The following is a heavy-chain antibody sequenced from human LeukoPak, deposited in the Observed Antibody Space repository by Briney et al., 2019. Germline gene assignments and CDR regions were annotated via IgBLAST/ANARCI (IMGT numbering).Heavy chain of an antibody. V-gene: IGHV1-69*05. CDR2: IIPIFGTA. Sequence: ASVKVSCKASGGTFSSYAISWVRQAPGQGLEWMGGIIPIFGTANYAQKFQGRVTITTDESTSTAYMELSSLRSEDTAVYYCATTRRGWELVTLDYWGQGTLVTVSS. CDR1: GGTFSSYA. CDR3: ATTRRGWELVTLDY. D-gene: IGHD1-26*01. J-gene: IGHJ4*02.